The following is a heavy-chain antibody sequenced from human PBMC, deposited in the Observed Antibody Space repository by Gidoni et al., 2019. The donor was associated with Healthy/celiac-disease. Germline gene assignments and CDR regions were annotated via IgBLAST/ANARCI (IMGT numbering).Heavy chain of an antibody. CDR3: ARDPDAYYGSGSYDQGDY. Sequence: QVQLVQSGAAVKKPGSSVKVSCKASGGTFSSYAISWVRQAPGQGLEWMGGIVPIFGTANYAQKFQGRVTITADESTSTAYMELSSLRSEDTAVYYCARDPDAYYGSGSYDQGDYWGQGTLVTVSS. J-gene: IGHJ4*02. CDR1: GGTFSSYA. CDR2: IVPIFGTA. V-gene: IGHV1-69*19. D-gene: IGHD3-10*01.